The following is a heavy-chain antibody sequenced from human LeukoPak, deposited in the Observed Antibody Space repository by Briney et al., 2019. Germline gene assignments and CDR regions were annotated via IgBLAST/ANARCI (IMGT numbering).Heavy chain of an antibody. D-gene: IGHD4-17*01. V-gene: IGHV3-30-3*01. CDR2: ISYDGSNK. CDR1: GFTFSSYA. CDR3: AKDQDDYEYFDY. J-gene: IGHJ4*02. Sequence: GGSLRLSCAASGFTFSSYAMHWVRQAPGKGLEWVAVISYDGSNKYYADSVKGRFTISRDNSKNTLYLQMNSLRAEDTAVYYCAKDQDDYEYFDYWGQGTLVTVSS.